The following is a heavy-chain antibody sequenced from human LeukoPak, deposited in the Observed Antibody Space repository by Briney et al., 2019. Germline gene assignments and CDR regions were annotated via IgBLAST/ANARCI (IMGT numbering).Heavy chain of an antibody. V-gene: IGHV1-8*01. J-gene: IGHJ6*02. Sequence: VASVKVSCKASGYTFTSYDINWVRQATGQGLEWMGWMNPNSGNTGYAQKFQGGVTMTRNTSISTAYMELSSLRSEDTAVYYCARSRGGYKALYYYYYGMDVWGQGTTVTVSS. D-gene: IGHD5-12*01. CDR2: MNPNSGNT. CDR1: GYTFTSYD. CDR3: ARSRGGYKALYYYYYGMDV.